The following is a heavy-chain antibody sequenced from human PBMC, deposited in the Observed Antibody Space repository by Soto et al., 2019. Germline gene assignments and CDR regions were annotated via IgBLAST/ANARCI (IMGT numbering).Heavy chain of an antibody. CDR3: AIRAEPITICAVVTNYGMDV. J-gene: IGHJ6*02. V-gene: IGHV1-69*13. D-gene: IGHD3-3*01. CDR1: GGTSSSYA. CDR2: IIPIIDTA. Sequence: SVKAACKASGGTSSSYAISWVRQAPGKGLVWMGGIIPIIDTANYAQKFQGRVTITADESTSTPYLELSSLRSEDTAVQYWAIRAEPITICAVVTNYGMDVGAQGTTVTVSS.